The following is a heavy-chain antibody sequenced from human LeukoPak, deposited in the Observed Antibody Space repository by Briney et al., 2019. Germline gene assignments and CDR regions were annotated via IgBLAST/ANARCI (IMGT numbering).Heavy chain of an antibody. CDR1: GYTFTSYA. D-gene: IGHD3-10*01. Sequence: ASVKVSCKASGYTFTSYAMNWVRQAPGQGLEWMGWINTNTGNPTYAQGFTGRFVFSLDTSVSTAYLQISSLKAEDTAVYYCAKDLPVRGALGYYYGMDVWGQGTTVTVSS. V-gene: IGHV7-4-1*02. CDR3: AKDLPVRGALGYYYGMDV. J-gene: IGHJ6*02. CDR2: INTNTGNP.